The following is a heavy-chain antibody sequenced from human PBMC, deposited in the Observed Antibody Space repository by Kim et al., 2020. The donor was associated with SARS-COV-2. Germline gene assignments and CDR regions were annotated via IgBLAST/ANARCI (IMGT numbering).Heavy chain of an antibody. CDR1: GGSISGYY. CDR3: ARDLRITMVPGVDNWFDP. Sequence: SETLSLTCTVSGGSISGYYWSWIRQPPGKGLEWIGYIYFTGSTNYNPSLKSRVTMSVDTSKNQFSLKLTSVSAADTAVYYCARDLRITMVPGVDNWFDP. V-gene: IGHV4-59*13. D-gene: IGHD3-10*01. CDR2: IYFTGST. J-gene: IGHJ5*02.